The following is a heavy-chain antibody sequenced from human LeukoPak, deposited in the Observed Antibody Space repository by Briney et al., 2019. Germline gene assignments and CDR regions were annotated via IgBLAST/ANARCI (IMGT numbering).Heavy chain of an antibody. J-gene: IGHJ6*02. CDR1: GFTFSSYG. V-gene: IGHV3-30*03. CDR3: ARGPSSGWYGWPQYYYYGMDV. D-gene: IGHD6-19*01. CDR2: ISYDGSNK. Sequence: GGSLRLSCAASGFTFSSYGMHWVRQAPGKGLEWVAVISYDGSNKYYADSVKGRFTISRDNAKNSLYLQMNSLRAEDTAVYYCARGPSSGWYGWPQYYYYGMDVWGQGTTVTVSS.